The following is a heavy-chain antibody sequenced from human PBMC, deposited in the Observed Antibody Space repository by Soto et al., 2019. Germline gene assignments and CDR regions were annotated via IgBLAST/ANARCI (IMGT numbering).Heavy chain of an antibody. Sequence: PGGSLRLSCATSGFTFSSYSMNWVRQAPGKGLEWVSSISSSSSYIYYADSVKGRFTISRDNAKNSLYLQMNSLRAEDTAVYYCARVFNTGYYDFWSGYRTVDYWGQGNLVTVSS. D-gene: IGHD3-3*01. J-gene: IGHJ4*02. V-gene: IGHV3-21*01. CDR2: ISSSSSYI. CDR3: ARVFNTGYYDFWSGYRTVDY. CDR1: GFTFSSYS.